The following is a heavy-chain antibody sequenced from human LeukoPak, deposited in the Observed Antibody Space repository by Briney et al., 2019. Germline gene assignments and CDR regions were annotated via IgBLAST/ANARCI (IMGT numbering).Heavy chain of an antibody. Sequence: GASVKVSCKASGYTFTGYYMHWVRQAPGQGLEWMGWINPNSGGTNYAQKFQGRVTMTRDTSISTAYMELSRLRSDDTAVYYCAGLPAIAAAGMEGGLWLGSLAVTFDYWGQGTLVTVSS. J-gene: IGHJ4*02. CDR1: GYTFTGYY. V-gene: IGHV1-2*02. D-gene: IGHD6-13*01. CDR3: AGLPAIAAAGMEGGLWLGSLAVTFDY. CDR2: INPNSGGT.